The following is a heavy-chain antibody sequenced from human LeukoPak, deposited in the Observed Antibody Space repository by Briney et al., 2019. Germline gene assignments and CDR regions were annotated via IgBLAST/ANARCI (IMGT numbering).Heavy chain of an antibody. CDR1: GCSIISDYF. CDR3: ARVVASTSIDS. D-gene: IGHD2-15*01. Sequence: PSETLSLTCIVSGCSIISDYFWGWVRQPPGKGPEWIGSIFHSGSVYYNPSLKSRVTISIDPSKNRFSLKLTSVTAADTAIYYCARVVASTSIDSWGQGTLVTVSS. CDR2: IFHSGSV. J-gene: IGHJ4*02. V-gene: IGHV4-38-2*02.